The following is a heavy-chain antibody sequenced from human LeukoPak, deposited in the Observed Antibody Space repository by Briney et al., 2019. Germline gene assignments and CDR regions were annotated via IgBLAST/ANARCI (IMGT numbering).Heavy chain of an antibody. CDR2: INPNSGGT. CDR3: ARGMSTVAADY. CDR1: GYTFTDYY. V-gene: IGHV1-2*02. D-gene: IGHD4-23*01. Sequence: ASVKDSCKASGYTFTDYYMHWVRQAPGQGRGWMGWINPNSGGTNYAQKFQGRVTMTRDPSIRTAYMDMSRPRSAETPLFYCARGMSTVAADYWGQGTLVSFSS. J-gene: IGHJ4*02.